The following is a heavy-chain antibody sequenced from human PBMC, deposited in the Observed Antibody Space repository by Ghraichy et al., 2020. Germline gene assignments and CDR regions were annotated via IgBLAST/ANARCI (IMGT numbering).Heavy chain of an antibody. Sequence: GESLNISCAASGFTFSNAWMSWVRQAPGKGLEWVGRIKSKTDGGTTDYAAPVKGRFTISRDDSKNTLYLQMNSLKTEDTAVYYCTTDATVTSNLRLYYFDYWGQGTLVTVSS. CDR3: TTDATVTSNLRLYYFDY. J-gene: IGHJ4*02. CDR1: GFTFSNAW. V-gene: IGHV3-15*01. D-gene: IGHD4-17*01. CDR2: IKSKTDGGTT.